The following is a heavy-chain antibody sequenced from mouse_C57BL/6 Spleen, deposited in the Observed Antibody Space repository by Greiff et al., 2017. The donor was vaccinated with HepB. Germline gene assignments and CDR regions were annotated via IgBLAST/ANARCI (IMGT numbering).Heavy chain of an antibody. CDR1: GYTFTSYW. CDR2: IDPSDSYT. Sequence: VQLQQPGAELVMPGASVKLSCKASGYTFTSYWMHWVKQRPGQGLEWIGEIDPSDSYTNYNQKFKGKSTLTVDKSSSTAYMQLSTLTSEDSAVYHCPRHYLYPMDYWGQGTSVPVSP. CDR3: PRHYLYPMDY. V-gene: IGHV1-69*01. J-gene: IGHJ4*01. D-gene: IGHD1-1*02.